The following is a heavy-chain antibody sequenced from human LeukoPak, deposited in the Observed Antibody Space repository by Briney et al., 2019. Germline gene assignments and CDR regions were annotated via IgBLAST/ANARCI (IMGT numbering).Heavy chain of an antibody. CDR3: ARRAGLHSLDY. Sequence: SETLSLTCAVYGGSFSGYYWSWIRQPPGKGLEWIGGINHSGSTNYNPSLKSRVTISVDTSKNQFSLRLSSVTAADTALYFCARRAGLHSLDYWDQGTLVTVSS. CDR1: GGSFSGYY. CDR2: INHSGST. V-gene: IGHV4-34*01. D-gene: IGHD5/OR15-5a*01. J-gene: IGHJ4*02.